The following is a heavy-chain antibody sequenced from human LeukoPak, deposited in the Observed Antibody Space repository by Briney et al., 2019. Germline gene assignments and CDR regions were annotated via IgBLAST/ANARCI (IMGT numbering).Heavy chain of an antibody. Sequence: PGGTLTLSCAASGFTFSDYYMSWIRQPPGKGLEWVSYISSSSSYTNYPDSVKGRFTISRDNAKNSLYLQMNSLRAEDTAVYYCARDPTGTTAWFDPWGQGTLVTVSS. J-gene: IGHJ5*02. D-gene: IGHD1-1*01. CDR3: ARDPTGTTAWFDP. CDR2: ISSSSSYT. V-gene: IGHV3-11*06. CDR1: GFTFSDYY.